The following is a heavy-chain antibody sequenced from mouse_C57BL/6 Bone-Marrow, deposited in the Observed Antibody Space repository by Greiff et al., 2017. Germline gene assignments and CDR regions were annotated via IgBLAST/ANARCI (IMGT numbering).Heavy chain of an antibody. CDR3: AREGYYGNSAWFAY. D-gene: IGHD2-1*01. V-gene: IGHV5-16*01. J-gene: IGHJ3*01. Sequence: EVQVVESEGGLVQPGSSMKLSCTASGFTFSDYYMAWVRQVPEKGLEWVANINYDGSSTYYLDSLKSRFIISRDNAKNILYLQMSSLKSEDTATYYCAREGYYGNSAWFAYWGQGTLVTVSA. CDR1: GFTFSDYY. CDR2: INYDGSST.